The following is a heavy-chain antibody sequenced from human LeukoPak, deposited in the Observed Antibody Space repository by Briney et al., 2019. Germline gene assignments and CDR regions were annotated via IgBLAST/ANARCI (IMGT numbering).Heavy chain of an antibody. CDR3: ARGGGYYDSSGYYSDI. J-gene: IGHJ3*02. D-gene: IGHD3-22*01. CDR2: ISSSSSYI. CDR1: GFTFSTYS. V-gene: IGHV3-21*01. Sequence: GGSLRLSCAASGFTFSTYSMDWVRQAPGKGLEWVSFISSSSSYIYYADSVKGRFTISRDNAKNSLYLQMNSLRAEDTAVYYCARGGGYYDSSGYYSDIWGQGTMVTVSS.